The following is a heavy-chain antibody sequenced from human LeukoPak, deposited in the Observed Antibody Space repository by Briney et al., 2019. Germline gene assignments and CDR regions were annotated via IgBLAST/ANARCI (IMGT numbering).Heavy chain of an antibody. J-gene: IGHJ4*02. D-gene: IGHD2-21*01. CDR2: ICHSGST. CDR1: GYSTSSDYC. Sequence: PSETLSLTCFVSGYSTSSDYCWGWNRQPPGRGVEWIGSICHSGSTYYKPSLKSRVTISADTAKNQFSLKVTSVTAADTAVYYCARERSSVVDHGIDYWGQGFLVTVSS. V-gene: IGHV4-38-2*02. CDR3: ARERSSVVDHGIDY.